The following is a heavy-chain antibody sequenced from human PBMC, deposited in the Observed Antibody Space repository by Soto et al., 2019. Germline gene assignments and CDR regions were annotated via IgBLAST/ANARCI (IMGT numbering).Heavy chain of an antibody. J-gene: IGHJ4*02. CDR3: ARGPSVEMATITPLDY. CDR1: GGSISSYY. CDR2: IYYSGST. Sequence: SETLSLTCTVSGGSISSYYWSWIRQPPGKGLEWIGYIYYSGSTNYNPSLKSRVTISVDTSKNQFSLKLSSVTAADTAVYYCARGPSVEMATITPLDYWGEGTLLTVYS. D-gene: IGHD5-12*01. V-gene: IGHV4-59*01.